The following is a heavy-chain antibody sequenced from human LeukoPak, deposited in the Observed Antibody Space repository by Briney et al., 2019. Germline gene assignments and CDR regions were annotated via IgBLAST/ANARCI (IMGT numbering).Heavy chain of an antibody. CDR1: GFTFSSYA. Sequence: GGSLRPSCAASGFTFSSYAMHWVRQAPGKGLEWVAVISYDGSNKYYADSVKGRFTISRDNSKNTLYLQMNSLRAEDTAVYYCASAEGFVVVPAALDYWGQGTLVTVSS. V-gene: IGHV3-30*04. CDR3: ASAEGFVVVPAALDY. J-gene: IGHJ4*02. D-gene: IGHD2-2*01. CDR2: ISYDGSNK.